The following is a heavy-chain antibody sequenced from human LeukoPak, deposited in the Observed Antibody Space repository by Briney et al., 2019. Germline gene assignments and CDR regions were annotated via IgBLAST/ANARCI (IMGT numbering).Heavy chain of an antibody. Sequence: ASVKVSCTASGGTFSSYAISWVRQAPGQGLEWMGGIIPIFGTANYAQKFQGRVTITADESTSTAYMELSSLRSEDTAVYYCATSGSYYLFDYWGQRTLVTVSS. V-gene: IGHV1-69*13. CDR1: GGTFSSYA. D-gene: IGHD1-26*01. CDR3: ATSGSYYLFDY. CDR2: IIPIFGTA. J-gene: IGHJ4*02.